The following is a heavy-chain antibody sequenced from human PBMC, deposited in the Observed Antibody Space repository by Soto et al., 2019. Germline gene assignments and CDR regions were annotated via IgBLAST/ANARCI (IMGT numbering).Heavy chain of an antibody. J-gene: IGHJ4*02. D-gene: IGHD6-6*01. CDR3: EREGIAARPFDC. Sequence: ASVKVSCKASGYTFTSYYMHWVRQAPGQGLEWMGIINPSGGSTSYAQKFQGRVTMTRDTSTSTVYMELSSLRSEDTAVYYCEREGIAARPFDCWGQGTLVTVSS. CDR2: INPSGGST. CDR1: GYTFTSYY. V-gene: IGHV1-46*01.